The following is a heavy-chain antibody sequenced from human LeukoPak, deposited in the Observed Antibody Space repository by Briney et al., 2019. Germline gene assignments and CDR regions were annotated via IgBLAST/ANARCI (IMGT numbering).Heavy chain of an antibody. CDR2: ISYDGSKR. CDR3: AREQYSSSPNFDY. Sequence: GGSLRLSCVTSGFTFNSYGFYWVRQAPGKGLEWVAVISYDGSKRYYADSVKGRFTISRDNSKNTLYLQMNSLRAEDTAVYYCAREQYSSSPNFDYWGQGTLVTVSS. CDR1: GFTFNSYG. J-gene: IGHJ4*02. D-gene: IGHD6-6*01. V-gene: IGHV3-30*03.